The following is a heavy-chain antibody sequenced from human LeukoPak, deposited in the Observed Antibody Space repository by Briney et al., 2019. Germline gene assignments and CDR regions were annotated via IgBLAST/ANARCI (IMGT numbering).Heavy chain of an antibody. CDR2: IFYSGST. CDR3: ARGTTARGYSYGYDYYYYGMDV. D-gene: IGHD5-18*01. V-gene: IGHV4-39*07. Sequence: SETLSLTCSVSDGSISSSRDYWGWIRQPPGKGLEWIVSIFYSGSTYYNSSLKGRVTISVDTSKNQFSLKLSSVTAADTAVYYCARGTTARGYSYGYDYYYYGMDVWGQGTTVTVSS. J-gene: IGHJ6*02. CDR1: DGSISSSRDY.